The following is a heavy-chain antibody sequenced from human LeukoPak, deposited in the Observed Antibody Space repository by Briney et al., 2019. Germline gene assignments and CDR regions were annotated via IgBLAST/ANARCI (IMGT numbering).Heavy chain of an antibody. D-gene: IGHD2-21*02. CDR3: ARVGTTCGGDCYLYYFDY. CDR1: GGSISSGGYY. Sequence: SQTLSRTCTVSGGSISSGGYYWSWIRQHPGKGLEWIGYIYYSGSTYYNPSLKSRVTISVDTSKNQFSLKLSSVTAADTAVYYCARVGTTCGGDCYLYYFDYWGQGTLVTVSS. J-gene: IGHJ4*02. V-gene: IGHV4-31*03. CDR2: IYYSGST.